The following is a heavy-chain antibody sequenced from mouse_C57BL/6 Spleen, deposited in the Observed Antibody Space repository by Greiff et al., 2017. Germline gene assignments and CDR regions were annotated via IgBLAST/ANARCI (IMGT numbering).Heavy chain of an antibody. CDR1: GYTFTSYW. Sequence: QVQLQQPGAELVKPGASVKVSCKASGYTFTSYWMHWVKQRPGQGLEWIGRIHPSDSDTNYNQKFKGKATLTVDKSSSTAYMQLSSLTSEVSAVYYCASTMVTTRFAYWGQGTLVTVSA. V-gene: IGHV1-74*01. D-gene: IGHD2-2*01. CDR2: IHPSDSDT. J-gene: IGHJ3*01. CDR3: ASTMVTTRFAY.